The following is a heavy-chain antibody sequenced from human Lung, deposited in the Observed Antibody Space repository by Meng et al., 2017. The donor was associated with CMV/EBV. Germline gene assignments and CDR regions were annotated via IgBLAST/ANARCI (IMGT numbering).Heavy chain of an antibody. D-gene: IGHD2-8*01. Sequence: XVXVSCKASGGTFSSYAISRVRQAPGQGLEWMGGIIPIFGTANYAQKFQGRVTITTDESTSTAYMELSSLRSEDTAVYYCASRVEVNGAFDIWGQGAMVTVSS. CDR3: ASRVEVNGAFDI. J-gene: IGHJ3*02. V-gene: IGHV1-69*05. CDR2: IIPIFGTA. CDR1: GGTFSSYA.